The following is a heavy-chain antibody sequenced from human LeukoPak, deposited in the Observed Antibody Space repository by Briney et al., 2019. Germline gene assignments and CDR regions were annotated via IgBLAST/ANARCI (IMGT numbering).Heavy chain of an antibody. CDR1: GYTLTELS. Sequence: ASVKVSCKVSGYTLTELSMHWVRQAPGKGLEWMGGFDPEDSETIYAQKFQGRVTMTEDTSTDTAYMELSSLRSEDTAVYYCTTGGVVVVVAATLADYWGQGTLVTVSS. D-gene: IGHD2-15*01. V-gene: IGHV1-24*01. CDR3: TTGGVVVVVAATLADY. CDR2: FDPEDSET. J-gene: IGHJ4*02.